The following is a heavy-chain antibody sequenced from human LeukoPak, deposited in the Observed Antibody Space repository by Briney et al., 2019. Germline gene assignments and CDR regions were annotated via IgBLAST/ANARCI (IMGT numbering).Heavy chain of an antibody. J-gene: IGHJ4*02. D-gene: IGHD3-3*01. CDR2: IYHSGST. V-gene: IGHV4-31*03. CDR3: ARGYYDFWSGYPQIDY. Sequence: SETLSLTCTVSGGSVSSGRYYWSWLRQHPGKGLEWIGYIYHSGSTYYNPSLKSRVTISVDTSKNQFSLKLSSVTAADTAVYYCARGYYDFWSGYPQIDYWGQGTLVTVSS. CDR1: GGSVSSGRYY.